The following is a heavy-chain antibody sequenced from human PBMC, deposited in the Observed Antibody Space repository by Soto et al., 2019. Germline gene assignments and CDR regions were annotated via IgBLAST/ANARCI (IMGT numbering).Heavy chain of an antibody. CDR2: IHYSGST. V-gene: IGHV4-31*03. CDR3: ARVGSGYYYLDY. J-gene: IGHJ4*02. D-gene: IGHD3-22*01. Sequence: QVQLQESGPGLVKPSQTLPLTCTVSGDSISSGGYYWSWIRQHPGKGLEWIGYIHYSGSTYYNPSLKSRVTISADTSKNQFSLKLSSLTAADTAVYYCARVGSGYYYLDYWGQGTLVSVSS. CDR1: GDSISSGGYY.